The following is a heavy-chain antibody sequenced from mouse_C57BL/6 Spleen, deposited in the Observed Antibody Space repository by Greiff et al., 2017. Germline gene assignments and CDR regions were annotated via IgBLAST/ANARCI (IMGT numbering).Heavy chain of an antibody. J-gene: IGHJ4*01. CDR2: ISNGGGST. CDR3: ASRWLLRGYAMDY. CDR1: GFTFSDYY. Sequence: EVKLVESGGGLVQPGGSLKLSCAASGFTFSDYYMYWVRQTPETRLEWVAYISNGGGSTYYPDTVKGRFTSSRDNAKHTLYLQMSRLKSEDTAMYYCASRWLLRGYAMDYWGQGTSVTGSS. D-gene: IGHD2-3*01. V-gene: IGHV5-12*01.